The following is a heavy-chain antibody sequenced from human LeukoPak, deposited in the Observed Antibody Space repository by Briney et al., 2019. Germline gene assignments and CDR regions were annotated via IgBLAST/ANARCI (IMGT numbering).Heavy chain of an antibody. V-gene: IGHV1-2*02. D-gene: IGHD3-22*01. CDR3: VGGSRITLIPDTYFDY. CDR1: GYTFTDYY. J-gene: IGHJ4*02. CDR2: INPNSGGT. Sequence: ASVKVSCKASGYTFTDYYIHWVRQAPGQGLEWMGWINPNSGGTNYAQKFQGRVTMTRDTSISTAYMELSGLRSDDTAVYYCVGGSRITLIPDTYFDYWGQGTLVTVSS.